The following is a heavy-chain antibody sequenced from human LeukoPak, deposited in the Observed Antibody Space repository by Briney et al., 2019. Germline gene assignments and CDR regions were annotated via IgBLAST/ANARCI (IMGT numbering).Heavy chain of an antibody. V-gene: IGHV4-61*02. CDR1: GGSISSGSCY. J-gene: IGHJ4*02. Sequence: SQTLSLTCTVSGGSISSGSCYWSWIRQPAGKGLEWIGRIYTSGSTNYNPSLKSRVTISVDTSKNQFSLKLSSVTAADTAVYYCARGLYCGGDCYWFDYWGQGTLVTVSS. CDR3: ARGLYCGGDCYWFDY. CDR2: IYTSGST. D-gene: IGHD2-21*02.